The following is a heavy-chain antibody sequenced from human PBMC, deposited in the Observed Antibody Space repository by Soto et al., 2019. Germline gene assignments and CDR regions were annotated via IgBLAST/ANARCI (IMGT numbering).Heavy chain of an antibody. D-gene: IGHD2-15*01. CDR1: GFSLSNARMG. V-gene: IGHV2-26*01. J-gene: IGHJ4*02. Sequence: QVTLKESGPVLVKPTETLTLTCTVSGFSLSNARMGVSWIRQPPGKALEWLAHIFSNDEKSYNTSLKSRLTXSXXTAKSQVVLTMTNMDPVDTATYYCARSVAAKNFDYWGQGTLVTVSS. CDR3: ARSVAAKNFDY. CDR2: IFSNDEK.